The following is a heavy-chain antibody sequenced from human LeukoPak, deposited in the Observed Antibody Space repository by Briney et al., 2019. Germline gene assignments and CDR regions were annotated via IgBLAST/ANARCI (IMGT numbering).Heavy chain of an antibody. J-gene: IGHJ6*03. V-gene: IGHV1-3*01. CDR1: GYTFTNYA. D-gene: IGHD2-21*01. CDR2: INLVNGNT. Sequence: ASVKVSCKASGYTFTNYAMHWVRLAPGQRLQWMGWINLVNGNTKYSQYFEGRVTITRDTSASTVYYCARGRGTIGSNRDFYFYYYMDIWGNGTTVTVSS. CDR3: FYYYMDI.